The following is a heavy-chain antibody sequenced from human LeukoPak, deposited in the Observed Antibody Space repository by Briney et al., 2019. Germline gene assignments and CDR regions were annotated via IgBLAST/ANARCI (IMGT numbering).Heavy chain of an antibody. V-gene: IGHV3-21*01. D-gene: IGHD5-24*01. CDR2: ISSSSSYI. Sequence: GGSQRLSCAASGFTFSSYSMNWVRQAPGKGLEWVSSISSSSSYIYYADSVKGRFTISRDNAKNSLYLQMNSLRAEDTAVYYCAREPRSRWLDYWGQGTLVTVSS. CDR1: GFTFSSYS. CDR3: AREPRSRWLDY. J-gene: IGHJ4*02.